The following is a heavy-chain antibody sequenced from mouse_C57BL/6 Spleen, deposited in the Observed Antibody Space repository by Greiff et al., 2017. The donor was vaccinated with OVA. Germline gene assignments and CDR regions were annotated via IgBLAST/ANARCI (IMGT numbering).Heavy chain of an antibody. CDR2: ISSGGSYT. J-gene: IGHJ1*03. CDR3: ARHGGSYYDYGHWYFDV. Sequence: EVNVVESGGDLVKPGGSLKLSCAASGFTFSSYGMSWVRQTPDKRLEWVATISSGGSYTYYPDSVKGRFTISRDNAKNTLYLQMSSLKSEDTAMYYCARHGGSYYDYGHWYFDVWGTGTTVTVSS. V-gene: IGHV5-6*01. CDR1: GFTFSSYG. D-gene: IGHD2-4*01.